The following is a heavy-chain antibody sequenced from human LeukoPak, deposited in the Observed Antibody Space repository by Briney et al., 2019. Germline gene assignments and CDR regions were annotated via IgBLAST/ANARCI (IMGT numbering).Heavy chain of an antibody. CDR3: ASLRSNYGGNWGHAFDI. V-gene: IGHV5-51*01. Sequence: GGALKIPWKGSGYRFPSCWIGRGRQMPGKGVGWMGIIYPGDSDTRYSPSCEGQVPISADQSLSTAYLQCSSLKAWDNGMYYCASLRSNYGGNWGHAFDIWGQGTMVTVSS. CDR1: GYRFPSCW. CDR2: IYPGDSDT. D-gene: IGHD4-23*01. J-gene: IGHJ3*02.